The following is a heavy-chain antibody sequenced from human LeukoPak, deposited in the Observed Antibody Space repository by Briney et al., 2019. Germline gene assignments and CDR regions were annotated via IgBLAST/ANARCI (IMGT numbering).Heavy chain of an antibody. CDR3: ARDTKYAFDN. CDR1: GFTFSDYS. V-gene: IGHV3-48*01. J-gene: IGHJ4*02. Sequence: GGSLRLSCAASGFTFSDYSMNWVRQAPGKGLEWISYVGISSGNTKYADSVKGRFTIPGDKAKNSLYLQMNSLRVEDTAVYYCARDTKYAFDNWGQGTLVTVSS. CDR2: VGISSGNT. D-gene: IGHD2-2*01.